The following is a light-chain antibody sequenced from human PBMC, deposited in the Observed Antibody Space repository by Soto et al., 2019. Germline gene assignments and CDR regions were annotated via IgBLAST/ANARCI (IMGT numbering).Light chain of an antibody. Sequence: QAVLTQPASVSWSPGQSVIISCTGISNNFGGYNYVSWYQQHPGKAPKLMIYDVSNRPPGVSNRFSGSKSGNTASLTISGLQAEDEADYYCSSYTSSSTPYVFGTGTKVTVL. CDR1: SNNFGGYNY. CDR3: SSYTSSSTPYV. CDR2: DVS. J-gene: IGLJ1*01. V-gene: IGLV2-14*01.